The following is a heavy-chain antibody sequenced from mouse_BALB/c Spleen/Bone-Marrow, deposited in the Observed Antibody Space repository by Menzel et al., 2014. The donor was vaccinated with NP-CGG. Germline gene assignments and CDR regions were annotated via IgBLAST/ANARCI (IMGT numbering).Heavy chain of an antibody. V-gene: IGHV1S81*02. CDR1: GYTFASYW. CDR3: ARDYDYWYFDV. D-gene: IGHD2-4*01. Sequence: QVQLQQSGAELEKPGASVKLSCKASGYTFASYWMHWVKQRPGQGLEWIGEINPSNGRTNYNEKSKSKATLTVDKSSSTAYMQLSSLTSEDSAVYYCARDYDYWYFDVWGAGTTVTVSS. CDR2: INPSNGRT. J-gene: IGHJ1*01.